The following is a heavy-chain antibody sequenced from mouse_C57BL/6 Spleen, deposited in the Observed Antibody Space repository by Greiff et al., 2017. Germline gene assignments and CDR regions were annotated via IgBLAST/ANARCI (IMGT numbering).Heavy chain of an antibody. CDR3: ARPPGTGAMDY. CDR1: GYTFTSYG. J-gene: IGHJ4*01. V-gene: IGHV1-81*01. CDR2: IYPRSGNT. D-gene: IGHD4-1*01. Sequence: QVHVKQSGAELARPGASVKLSCKASGYTFTSYGISWVKQRTGQGLEWIGEIYPRSGNTYYNEKFKGKATLTADKSSSTAYMELRSLTSEDSAVYFCARPPGTGAMDYWGQGTSVTVSS.